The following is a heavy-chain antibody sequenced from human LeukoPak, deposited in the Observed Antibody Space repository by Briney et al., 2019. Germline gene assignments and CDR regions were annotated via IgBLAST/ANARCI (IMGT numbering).Heavy chain of an antibody. CDR1: GFTFSSYW. CDR3: TRDSALLGVAFDL. D-gene: IGHD2-15*01. CDR2: INSDGSST. V-gene: IGHV3-74*01. J-gene: IGHJ3*01. Sequence: GGSLRLSCAASGFTFSSYWMHWVRQAPGKGLVWVSRINSDGSSTSYADSVKGRFTISRDNAKNTLYLQMNSLRAEDTAVYFCTRDSALLGVAFDLWGQGTVVTVSS.